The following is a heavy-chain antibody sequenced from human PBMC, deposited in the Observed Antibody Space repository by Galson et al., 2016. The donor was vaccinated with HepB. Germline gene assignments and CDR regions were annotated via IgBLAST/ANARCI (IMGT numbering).Heavy chain of an antibody. CDR3: ARRNVGPPADLRGDYHYYGMDV. D-gene: IGHD2-2*01. V-gene: IGHV5-51*01. Sequence: QSGAEVKTPWASLPISCKASGYRFTPSWIAWVRQMPGKGLEWMGMIDPADSDTSYSPSFQVQVPISADKSISTAYLQGSSLKASDSAMYYCARRNVGPPADLRGDYHYYGMDVWGQGTTVSVSS. CDR1: GYRFTPSW. CDR2: IDPADSDT. J-gene: IGHJ6*02.